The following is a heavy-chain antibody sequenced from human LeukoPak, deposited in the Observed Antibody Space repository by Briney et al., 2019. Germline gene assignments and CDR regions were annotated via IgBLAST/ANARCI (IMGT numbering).Heavy chain of an antibody. V-gene: IGHV4-38-2*01. CDR1: SYSISSGYY. J-gene: IGHJ4*02. Sequence: SETLSLTCAVSSYSISSGYYWGWIRRPPGKGLEWIGSIYHSGTTYNNPSLKSRIAMSVDTSKTQFSLKLSSVTAADTAVYYCARGVVVISSGDYWGQGTLVTVSS. CDR3: ARGVVVISSGDY. D-gene: IGHD3-22*01. CDR2: IYHSGTT.